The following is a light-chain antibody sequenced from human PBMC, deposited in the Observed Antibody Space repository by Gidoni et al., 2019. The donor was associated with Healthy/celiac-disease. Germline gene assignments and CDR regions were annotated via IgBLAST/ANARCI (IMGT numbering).Light chain of an antibody. CDR2: DVS. CDR1: SSDVGGYNY. V-gene: IGLV2-11*01. Sequence: QSALTPPRPGSGSPGQTVTISCTGTSSDVGGYNYVSWYQQHPGKAPKLMIYDVSKRPSGVPDRFSGSKSGNTASLTISGLQAEDEADYYCCSYAGSFYVFGTGTKVTVL. CDR3: CSYAGSFYV. J-gene: IGLJ1*01.